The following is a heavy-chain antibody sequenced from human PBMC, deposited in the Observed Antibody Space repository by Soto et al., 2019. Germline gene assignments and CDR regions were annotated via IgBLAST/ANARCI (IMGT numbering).Heavy chain of an antibody. Sequence: PGGSLRLSCAASGFTFSSYAMHWVRQAPGKGLEWVAVISYDGSNKYYADSVKGRFTISRDNSKNTLYLQMNSLRAEDTAVYYCARVSSGKRIGEVDYWGQGTLVTVSS. CDR3: ARVSSGKRIGEVDY. CDR2: ISYDGSNK. CDR1: GFTFSSYA. V-gene: IGHV3-30-3*01. J-gene: IGHJ4*02. D-gene: IGHD3-10*01.